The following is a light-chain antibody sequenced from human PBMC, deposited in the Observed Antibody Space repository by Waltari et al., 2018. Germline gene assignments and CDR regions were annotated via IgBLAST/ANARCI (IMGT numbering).Light chain of an antibody. CDR2: DAS. J-gene: IGKJ3*01. V-gene: IGKV3-11*01. CDR3: QQRSNWPLT. CDR1: QSVSSY. Sequence: EIVLTQSPATLSFSPGEGATLSCRASQSVSSYLAWYQQKPGQAPRLLIYDASNRATGIPARFSGSGSGTDFTLTISSLEPEDFAVYYCQQRSNWPLTFGPGTKVDIK.